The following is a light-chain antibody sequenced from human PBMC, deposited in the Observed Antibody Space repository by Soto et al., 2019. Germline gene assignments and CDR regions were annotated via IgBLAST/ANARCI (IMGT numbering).Light chain of an antibody. CDR2: DAS. CDR3: QQYDNLPT. J-gene: IGKJ4*01. CDR1: QDISNY. Sequence: DIQMTQSPSSLSASVGDRVTISCQASQDISNYLNWYQQKPGKAPKLLIYDASNLETGVPSRFSGSGSGTDFTFTISSLQAEHIATYYCQQYDNLPTFGGGTKVEIK. V-gene: IGKV1-33*01.